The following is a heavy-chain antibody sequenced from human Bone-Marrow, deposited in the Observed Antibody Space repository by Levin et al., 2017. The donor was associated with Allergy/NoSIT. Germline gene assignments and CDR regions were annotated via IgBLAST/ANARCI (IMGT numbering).Heavy chain of an antibody. D-gene: IGHD5-12*01. CDR2: ISYDGSNK. J-gene: IGHJ6*02. Sequence: GESLKISCAASGFTFSSYAMHWVRQAPGKGLEWVAVISYDGSNKYYADSVKGRFTISRDNSKNTLYLQMNSLRAEDTAVYYCARDSRINSGYGLYYYYDGMDVWGQGTTVTVSS. V-gene: IGHV3-30-3*01. CDR3: ARDSRINSGYGLYYYYDGMDV. CDR1: GFTFSSYA.